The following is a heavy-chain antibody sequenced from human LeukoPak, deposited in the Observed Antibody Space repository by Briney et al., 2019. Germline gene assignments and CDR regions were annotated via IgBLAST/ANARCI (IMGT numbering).Heavy chain of an antibody. CDR1: GGTFSSYA. Sequence: GASVKVSCKASGGTFSSYAISWVRQAPGQGLEWMGWISAYNGNTNYAQKLQGRVTMTTDTSTSTAYMELRSLRSDDTAVYYCARDRLSRFLEWLHKDYWGQGTLVTVSS. V-gene: IGHV1-18*01. CDR3: ARDRLSRFLEWLHKDY. D-gene: IGHD3-3*01. CDR2: ISAYNGNT. J-gene: IGHJ4*02.